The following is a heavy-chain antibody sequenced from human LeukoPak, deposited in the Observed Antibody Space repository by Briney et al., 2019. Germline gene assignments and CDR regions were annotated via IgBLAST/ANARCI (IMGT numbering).Heavy chain of an antibody. Sequence: SETLSLTCTVSGGSISNYYWSWIRQPPGKGLEWIGYIYSSGITNHNPSLKSRVTISVDTSKNQFSLKLRSVTAADTAVYYCARQGDNSKWYVWFDPWGQGTLVTVSS. CDR3: ARQGDNSKWYVWFDP. CDR2: IYSSGIT. CDR1: GGSISNYY. D-gene: IGHD2-15*01. V-gene: IGHV4-59*08. J-gene: IGHJ5*02.